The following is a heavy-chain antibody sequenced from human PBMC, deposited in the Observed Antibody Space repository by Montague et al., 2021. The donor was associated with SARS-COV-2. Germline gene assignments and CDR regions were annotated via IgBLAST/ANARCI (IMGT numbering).Heavy chain of an antibody. CDR1: GGSISSGGYY. CDR2: IYYSGST. D-gene: IGHD5-24*01. CDR3: ARVSVEMATMGVYYYYGLDV. V-gene: IGHV4-31*03. J-gene: IGHJ6*02. Sequence: TLSLTCTVSGGSISSGGYYWSWIRQHPGKGLEWIGYIYYSGSTYYNPSPKSRVTISVDTSKNQFSLKLSSVTAADTAVYHCARVSVEMATMGVYYYYGLDVWGHGTPVTVSS.